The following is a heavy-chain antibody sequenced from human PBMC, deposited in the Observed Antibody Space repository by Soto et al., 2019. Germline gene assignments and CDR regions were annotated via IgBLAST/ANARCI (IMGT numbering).Heavy chain of an antibody. CDR2: IIPILGIA. V-gene: IGHV1-69*02. Sequence: QVQLVQSGAEVKKPGSSVKVSGKASGGTFSSYTISWVRQAPGQGLEWMGRIIPILGIANYAQKFQGRVTITADKSTSTAYMELSSLRSEDTALYYCASHTTTVTTRYFDYWGQGTLVTVSS. CDR1: GGTFSSYT. D-gene: IGHD4-17*01. J-gene: IGHJ4*02. CDR3: ASHTTTVTTRYFDY.